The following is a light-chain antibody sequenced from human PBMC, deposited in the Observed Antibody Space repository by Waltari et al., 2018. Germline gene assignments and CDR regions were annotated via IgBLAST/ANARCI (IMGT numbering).Light chain of an antibody. V-gene: IGLV2-23*01. CDR2: EAV. CDR3: CSYTGSSTSYG. J-gene: IGLJ1*01. Sequence: QSALTQPASVSGSPGQSITISCTGASPDLSSYNLLSAYQPHPAKAPKLMIYEAVKRPSGVSNRFSGAKSGTTASLIISGRQADDEADYYCCSYTGSSTSYGCGSGTKVTVL. CDR1: SPDLSSYNL.